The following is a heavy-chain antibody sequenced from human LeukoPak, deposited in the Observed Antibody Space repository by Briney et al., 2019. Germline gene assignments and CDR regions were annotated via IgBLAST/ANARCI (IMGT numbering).Heavy chain of an antibody. CDR1: GFTFSSYG. J-gene: IGHJ4*02. Sequence: GGSLRLSCAASGFTFSSYGMHWVRQALGKGLEWVAIIWYDGTNTYYADSVKGRFTISRDNSKNTLYLQVNSLRAEDTAVYYCARDPMTTVTIGLGDYWGQGTLVTVSS. CDR3: ARDPMTTVTIGLGDY. V-gene: IGHV3-33*01. D-gene: IGHD4-17*01. CDR2: IWYDGTNT.